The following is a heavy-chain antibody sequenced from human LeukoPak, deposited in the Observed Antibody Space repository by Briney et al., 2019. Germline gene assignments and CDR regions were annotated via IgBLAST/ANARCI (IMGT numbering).Heavy chain of an antibody. J-gene: IGHJ6*03. V-gene: IGHV3-23*01. D-gene: IGHD3-10*01. CDR3: ARDGGSYYYYYMDV. Sequence: GGSLRLSCAASGFTFSSYAMSWVRQAPGKGLEWVSAISGSGGSTYYADSVKGRFTISRDNAKNSLYLQMNSLRAEDTAVYYCARDGGSYYYYYMDVWGKGTTVTVS. CDR1: GFTFSSYA. CDR2: ISGSGGST.